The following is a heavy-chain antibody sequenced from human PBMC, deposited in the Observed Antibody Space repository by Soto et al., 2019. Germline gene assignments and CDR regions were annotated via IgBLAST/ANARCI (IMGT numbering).Heavy chain of an antibody. V-gene: IGHV1-18*04. CDR3: AVDYGGGPECVER. J-gene: IGHJ1*01. CDR1: GYTFTSYG. Sequence: QVPLVQSGPDLKRPGASMKVSCKASGYTFTSYGISWVRQAPGQGLEWMAWISPLKGRTQYSQKAQGRVTLSTDTCAGAGDMEMTTLRVEDRAVYYCAVDYGGGPECVERGGQGALVTVS. CDR2: ISPLKGRT. D-gene: IGHD4-17*01.